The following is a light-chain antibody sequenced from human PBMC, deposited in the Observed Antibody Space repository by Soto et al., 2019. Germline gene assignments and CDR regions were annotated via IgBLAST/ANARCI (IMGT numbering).Light chain of an antibody. CDR3: QQYYSTPPT. CDR2: CAS. J-gene: IGKJ4*01. CDR1: QSVLYSSNNKNY. Sequence: IVMTQSPDSLAVSLGERATINCKSSQSVLYSSNNKNYLAWYQQKPGQPPKLLIDCASTRESGVPDRFSGSGSGPDFTLTLSSLQADDVAVYHCQQYYSTPPTFGEGTKVEIK. V-gene: IGKV4-1*01.